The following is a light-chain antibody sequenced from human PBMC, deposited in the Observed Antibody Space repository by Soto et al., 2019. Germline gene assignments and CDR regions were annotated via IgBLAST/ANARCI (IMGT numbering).Light chain of an antibody. J-gene: IGKJ4*01. CDR3: QQVESYPST. CDR1: QSISNW. Sequence: DIQMTQSPSTLPASVGDRVTITCRASQSISNWLAWYQRKPGTAPKVLIYHASNLQSGVPSRFSGSGSGTEFTLTISSLQPEDFATYYCQQVESYPSTFGGGTKVDIK. CDR2: HAS. V-gene: IGKV1-5*01.